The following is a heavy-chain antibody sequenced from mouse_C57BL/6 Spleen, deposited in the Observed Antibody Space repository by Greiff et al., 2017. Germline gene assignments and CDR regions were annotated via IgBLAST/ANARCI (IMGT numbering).Heavy chain of an antibody. D-gene: IGHD4-1*01. V-gene: IGHV1-76*01. J-gene: IGHJ2*01. CDR2: IYPGSGNT. Sequence: VKLQESGAELVRPGASVKLSCKASGYTFTDYYINWVKQRPGQGLEWIARIYPGSGNTYYNEKFKGKATLTAEKSSSTAYMQLSSLTSEDSAVYFCAREAGTRGNFDYWGQGTTLTVSS. CDR3: AREAGTRGNFDY. CDR1: GYTFTDYY.